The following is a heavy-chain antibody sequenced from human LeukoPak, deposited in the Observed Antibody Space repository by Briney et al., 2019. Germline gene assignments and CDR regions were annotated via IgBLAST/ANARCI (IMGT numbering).Heavy chain of an antibody. J-gene: IGHJ6*04. CDR2: IYYSGST. CDR3: ARIPGGDGSDYYYYGMDV. D-gene: IGHD3-10*01. Sequence: SETLSLTCTVSGGSISSGGYYWSWIRQHPGKGLEWIGYIYYSGSTYYNPSLKSRVTIPVDTSKNQFSLKLSSVTAADTAVYYCARIPGGDGSDYYYYGMDVWGKGTTVTVSS. V-gene: IGHV4-31*03. CDR1: GGSISSGGYY.